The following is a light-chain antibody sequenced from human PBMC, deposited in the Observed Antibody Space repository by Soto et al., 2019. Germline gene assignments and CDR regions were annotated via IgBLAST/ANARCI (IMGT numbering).Light chain of an antibody. J-gene: IGKJ1*01. Sequence: ETVMTQFPATLSVSPGERATLSCRASQGVSSNLAWYHQKPGQAPRLLIYGASTRATGIPDRFSGSGSGTEFTLTISSLQSEDSAVYYCQQYNDWPRTFGQATKVDIK. CDR2: GAS. CDR1: QGVSSN. V-gene: IGKV3-15*01. CDR3: QQYNDWPRT.